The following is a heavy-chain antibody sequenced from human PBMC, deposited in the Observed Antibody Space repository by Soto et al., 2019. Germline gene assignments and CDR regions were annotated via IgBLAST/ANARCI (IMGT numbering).Heavy chain of an antibody. D-gene: IGHD6-6*01. CDR2: ISGSGGST. CDR1: GFTFSSYA. J-gene: IGHJ6*02. V-gene: IGHV3-23*01. CDR3: AKDEGRIAARPRYYYGMDV. Sequence: GGSLRLSCAASGFTFSSYAMSWVRQAPGKGLEWVSAISGSGGSTYYADSVKGRFTISRDNSKNTLYLQMNSLRAEDTAVYYCAKDEGRIAARPRYYYGMDVWGQGTTVTVSS.